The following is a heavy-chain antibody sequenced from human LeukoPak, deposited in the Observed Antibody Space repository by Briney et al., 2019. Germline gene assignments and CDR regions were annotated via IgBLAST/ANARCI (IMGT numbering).Heavy chain of an antibody. Sequence: ASVKVSCKASGYTFNIYGASWVRQAPGQGLEWMGWISAYNGDTKYAEKLQGRVTMTTDTSTSTAYMELRSLRPDDTAVYYCARDPSNTSGWYVYFDYWGQGTLVTVSS. V-gene: IGHV1-18*04. CDR2: ISAYNGDT. D-gene: IGHD6-19*01. CDR1: GYTFNIYG. J-gene: IGHJ4*02. CDR3: ARDPSNTSGWYVYFDY.